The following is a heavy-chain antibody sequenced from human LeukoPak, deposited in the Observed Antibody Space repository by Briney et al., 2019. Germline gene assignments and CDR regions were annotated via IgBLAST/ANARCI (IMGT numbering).Heavy chain of an antibody. CDR3: ARAGDVADDAFDI. J-gene: IGHJ3*02. V-gene: IGHV3-48*01. CDR1: GFTFSNYN. D-gene: IGHD5-24*01. CDR2: ISSSSRII. Sequence: PGGSLRLSCAASGFTFSNYNSNWVRQAPGKGLEWIAYISSSSRIIYHADSVEGRFTVSRDNDKNSLYLQMNSLRVEDMAVYYCARAGDVADDAFDIWGQGTMITVSS.